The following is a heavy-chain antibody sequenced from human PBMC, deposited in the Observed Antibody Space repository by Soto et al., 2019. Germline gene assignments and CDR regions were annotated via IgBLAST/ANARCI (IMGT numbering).Heavy chain of an antibody. CDR3: ARGGYSSSHNPSDYYYCMDV. CDR1: GYTFTSYD. D-gene: IGHD6-13*01. J-gene: IGHJ6*02. V-gene: IGHV1-8*01. CDR2: MNPNSGNT. Sequence: QVQLVQSGAEVKKPGASVKVSCKASGYTFTSYDINWVRQATGQGLEWMGWMNPNSGNTGYAQKFQGRVTMTRNTSRGTAYMQLSSMRSEDTAVYYCARGGYSSSHNPSDYYYCMDVWGQGTTVTVSS.